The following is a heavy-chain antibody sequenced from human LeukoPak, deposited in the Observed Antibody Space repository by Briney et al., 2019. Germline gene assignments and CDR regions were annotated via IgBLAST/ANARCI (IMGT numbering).Heavy chain of an antibody. V-gene: IGHV3-23*01. CDR3: AKVDGFDY. Sequence: GSLHLSCAAPGFPFSSYAMTWVRQAPGKGLEWVSAISGSGGSTYYADSVKGRFTISRDNSKNTLYLQMNSLRAEDTAVYYCAKVDGFDYWGQGTLVTVSS. CDR1: GFPFSSYA. D-gene: IGHD3/OR15-3a*01. CDR2: ISGSGGST. J-gene: IGHJ4*02.